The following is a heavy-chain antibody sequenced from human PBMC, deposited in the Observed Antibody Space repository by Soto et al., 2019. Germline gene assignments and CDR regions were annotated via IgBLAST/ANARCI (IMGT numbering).Heavy chain of an antibody. CDR1: GFTFSNAW. CDR2: IKSKTDGGTT. CDR3: TTGLGYYDFWSGSPSDFDY. V-gene: IGHV3-15*01. Sequence: GGSLRLSCAASGFTFSNAWMSWVRQAPGKGLEWVGRIKSKTDGGTTDYAAPVKGRFTISGDDSKNTLYLQMNSLKTEDTAVYYCTTGLGYYDFWSGSPSDFDYWGQGTLVTVSS. D-gene: IGHD3-3*01. J-gene: IGHJ4*02.